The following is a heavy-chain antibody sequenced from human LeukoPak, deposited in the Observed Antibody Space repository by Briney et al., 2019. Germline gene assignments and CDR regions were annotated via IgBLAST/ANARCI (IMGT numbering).Heavy chain of an antibody. J-gene: IGHJ3*02. V-gene: IGHV4-59*01. D-gene: IGHD3-22*01. CDR1: GGSLSSYY. CDR2: IYYSGST. CDR3: ARGNYYDSNTYYRAFDI. Sequence: PSETLSLTCTVSGGSLSSYYWSWIRQPPGKGLEWIGYIYYSGSTNYNPSLKSLVTISVDTSKNQFSLKLSSVTAADTAVYYCARGNYYDSNTYYRAFDIWGQGTMVTVSS.